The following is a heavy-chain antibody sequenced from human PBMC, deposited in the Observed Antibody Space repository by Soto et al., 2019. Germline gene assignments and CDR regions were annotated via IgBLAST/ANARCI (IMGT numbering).Heavy chain of an antibody. J-gene: IGHJ4*02. CDR1: GFILSSYA. D-gene: IGHD3-10*01. V-gene: IGHV3-23*01. CDR2: ISASGGST. CDR3: ARSPDYYGSKFDY. Sequence: GGSLRLSCTASGFILSSYAMTWVRQAPGKGLEWVSTISASGGSTYYADSVKGRFTISRDNSKNTLYLQMNSLRAEDTALYYCARSPDYYGSKFDYWGQGTLVTVSS.